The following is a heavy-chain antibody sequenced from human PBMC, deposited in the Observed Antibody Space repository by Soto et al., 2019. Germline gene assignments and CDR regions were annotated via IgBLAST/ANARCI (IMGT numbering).Heavy chain of an antibody. Sequence: HPGGSLRLSCAASGFTFSSYAMHWVRQAPGKGLEWVAVISYDGSNKYYADSVKGRFTISRDNSKNTLYLQMNSLRAEDTAVYYCARSAPTHSRPNYGTFSRPQDYYYYGMDVWGQGTTVTVSS. CDR2: ISYDGSNK. J-gene: IGHJ6*02. CDR3: ARSAPTHSRPNYGTFSRPQDYYYYGMDV. V-gene: IGHV3-30-3*01. D-gene: IGHD4-17*01. CDR1: GFTFSSYA.